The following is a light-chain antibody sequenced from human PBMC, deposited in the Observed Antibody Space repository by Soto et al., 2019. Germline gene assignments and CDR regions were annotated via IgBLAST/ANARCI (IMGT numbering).Light chain of an antibody. Sequence: DIQMTQSPSTLSGSVGDRVTITCRASQTISSWLAWYQQKPGKAPKLLIYKASTLKSGVPSRFSGSGSGTEFTLTLSSLQPDDFATYYCQHYNSYSEAFGQGPKVDIK. CDR3: QHYNSYSEA. J-gene: IGKJ1*01. V-gene: IGKV1-5*03. CDR2: KAS. CDR1: QTISSW.